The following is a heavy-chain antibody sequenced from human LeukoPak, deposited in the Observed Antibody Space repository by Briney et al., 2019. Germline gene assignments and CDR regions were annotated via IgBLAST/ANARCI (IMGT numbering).Heavy chain of an antibody. CDR3: ARHAYYDFVTGLFDP. CDR2: IYYSGNT. V-gene: IGHV4-39*01. D-gene: IGHD3-3*01. Sequence: SETLSLTCTVSGGSISSSNYYWGWIRQPPGKGLEWIGSIYYSGNTYYNPSLKSRVTISVDTSKNPFSLNLNSVTAADTAMYYCARHAYYDFVTGLFDPWGQGTLVTVSS. J-gene: IGHJ5*02. CDR1: GGSISSSNYY.